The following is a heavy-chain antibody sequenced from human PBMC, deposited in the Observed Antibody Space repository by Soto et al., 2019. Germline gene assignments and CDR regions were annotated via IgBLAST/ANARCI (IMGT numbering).Heavy chain of an antibody. CDR1: GLTFSNAW. D-gene: IGHD4-17*01. V-gene: IGHV3-15*07. J-gene: IGHJ4*02. CDR2: IKSKTDGGTT. Sequence: GGSLILSCAASGLTFSNAWMNWVSQAPGKGLEWVGRIKSKTDGGTTDYAAPVKGRFTISRDDSKNTLYLQMNSLKTEDTAVYYCTTDWYGDYFDYWGQGTLVTVSS. CDR3: TTDWYGDYFDY.